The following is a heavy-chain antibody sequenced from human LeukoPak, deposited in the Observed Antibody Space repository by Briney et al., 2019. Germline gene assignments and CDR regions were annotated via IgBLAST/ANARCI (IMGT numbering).Heavy chain of an antibody. CDR1: GFTSSNYD. Sequence: GGSLRLSCVASGFTSSNYDMTWVRQAPGKGLEWASSFGYVDSGTTYADSVEGRFTISKDNSRNTLYLQMNSLRAEDTALYYCARSIPYWYFDLWGRGTLVTVSS. CDR2: FGYVDSGT. J-gene: IGHJ2*01. CDR3: ARSIPYWYFDL. D-gene: IGHD2-21*01. V-gene: IGHV3-23*01.